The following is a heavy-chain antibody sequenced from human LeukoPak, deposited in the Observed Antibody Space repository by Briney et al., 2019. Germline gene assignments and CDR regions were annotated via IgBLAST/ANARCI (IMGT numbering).Heavy chain of an antibody. CDR2: IYYSGST. D-gene: IGHD2-2*02. J-gene: IGHJ5*02. Sequence: PSETLSLTCTVPGGSISSSSYYWGWIRQPPGKGLEWIGSIYYSGSTYYNPSLKSRVTISVDTSKNQFSLKLSSVTAADTAVYYCARSSSCSSTSCYTGVWFDPWGQGTLVTVSS. V-gene: IGHV4-39*07. CDR3: ARSSSCSSTSCYTGVWFDP. CDR1: GGSISSSSYY.